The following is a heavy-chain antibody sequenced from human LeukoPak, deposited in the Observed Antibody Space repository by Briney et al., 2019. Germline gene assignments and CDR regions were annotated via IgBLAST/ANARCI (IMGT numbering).Heavy chain of an antibody. CDR1: GGSISSYY. CDR2: IYYSGST. CDR3: AMTPASLDV. D-gene: IGHD5-24*01. Sequence: PSETLSLTCTVSGGSISSYYWSWIRQPPGKGLEWIGYIYYSGSTNYNPSLKSRVTISVDTSKNQFSLKLSSVTAADTAVYYRAMTPASLDVWGQGTTVTVSS. J-gene: IGHJ6*02. V-gene: IGHV4-59*08.